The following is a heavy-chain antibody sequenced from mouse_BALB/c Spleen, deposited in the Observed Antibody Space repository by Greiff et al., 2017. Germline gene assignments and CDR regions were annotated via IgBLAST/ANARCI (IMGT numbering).Heavy chain of an antibody. D-gene: IGHD2-4*01. J-gene: IGHJ4*01. V-gene: IGHV1-4*01. CDR1: GYTFTSYT. Sequence: QVQLQQSGAELARPGASVKMSCKASGYTFTSYTMHWVKQRPGQGLEWIGYINPSSGYTNYNQKFKDKATLTADKSSSTAYMQLSSLTSEDSAVYYCARTGYDYDYYYAMDYWGQGTSVTVSS. CDR3: ARTGYDYDYYYAMDY. CDR2: INPSSGYT.